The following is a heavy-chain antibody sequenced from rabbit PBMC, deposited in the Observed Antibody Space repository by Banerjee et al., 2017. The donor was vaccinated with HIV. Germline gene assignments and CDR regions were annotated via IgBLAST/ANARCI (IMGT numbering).Heavy chain of an antibody. CDR3: ARRDYGSSAYYDL. D-gene: IGHD1-1*01. Sequence: ELVESGGGLVQPGESLTLTCKASGFSLSSYWMSWVRQAPGKGPEWIGYIDTGSSGSTYYASWAKGRFTISKTSSTTVTLQMTSLTAADTATYFCARRDYGSSAYYDLWGPGTLVTVS. CDR1: GFSLSSYW. J-gene: IGHJ4*01. CDR2: IDTGSSGST. V-gene: IGHV1S45*01.